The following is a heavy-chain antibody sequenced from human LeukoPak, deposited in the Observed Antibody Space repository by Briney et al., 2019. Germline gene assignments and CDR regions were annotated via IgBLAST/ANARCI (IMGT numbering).Heavy chain of an antibody. CDR1: GGSISSSSYY. Sequence: KPSETLSLTCTVSGGSISSSSYYWGWIRQPPGKGLEWIGSIYYSGSTYYNPSLKSRVTISVDTSKNQFSLKLSSVTAADTAVYYCFGIFESAIAAAAAGWFDPWGQGTLVTVSS. CDR2: IYYSGST. D-gene: IGHD6-13*01. J-gene: IGHJ5*02. CDR3: FGIFESAIAAAAAGWFDP. V-gene: IGHV4-39*07.